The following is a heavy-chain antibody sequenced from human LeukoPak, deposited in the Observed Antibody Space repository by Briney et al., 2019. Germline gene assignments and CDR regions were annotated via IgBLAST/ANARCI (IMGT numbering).Heavy chain of an antibody. CDR2: INHSGST. D-gene: IGHD1-20*01. V-gene: IGHV4-34*01. CDR3: ARDTYNWNVDAFDP. J-gene: IGHJ5*02. CDR1: GGSFSGYY. Sequence: PSETLSLTCAVYGGSFSGYYWSWIRQPPGKGLEWIGEINHSGSTNYKSSLKSRVTTSVDTSKNHFSLKLSSVTAADTAVYYCARDTYNWNVDAFDPWGQGTLVTVSS.